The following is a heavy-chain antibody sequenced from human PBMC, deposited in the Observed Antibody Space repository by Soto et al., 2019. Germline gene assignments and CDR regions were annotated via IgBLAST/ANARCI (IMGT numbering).Heavy chain of an antibody. CDR2: ISAYNGNT. CDR1: GYTFSSYG. V-gene: IGHV1-18*04. D-gene: IGHD3-10*01. CDR3: ARDGIYGSGSYGYYGMDV. J-gene: IGHJ6*02. Sequence: QVQLVQSGAEVKKPGASVKVSCKASGYTFSSYGISWVRQAPGQGYEWMGWISAYNGNTNYAQKLQDRVTMTTDTSTITAYMELRSLRSDDTAVYYCARDGIYGSGSYGYYGMDVWGQGTTVTVSS.